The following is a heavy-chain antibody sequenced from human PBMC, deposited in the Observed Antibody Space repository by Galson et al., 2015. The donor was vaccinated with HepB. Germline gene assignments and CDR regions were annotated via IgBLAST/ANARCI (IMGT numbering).Heavy chain of an antibody. CDR1: GFTFSSYS. CDR3: ARDRFPGIAAAGTYHE. CDR2: ISSSSSYI. V-gene: IGHV3-21*01. D-gene: IGHD6-13*01. J-gene: IGHJ4*02. Sequence: SLRLSCAASGFTFSSYSMNWVRQAPGKGLEWVSSISSSSSYIYYADSVKGRFTISRDNAKNSLYLQMNSLRAEDTAVYYCARDRFPGIAAAGTYHEWGQGTLVTVSS.